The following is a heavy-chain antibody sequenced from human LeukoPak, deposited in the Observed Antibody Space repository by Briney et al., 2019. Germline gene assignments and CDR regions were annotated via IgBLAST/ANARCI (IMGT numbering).Heavy chain of an antibody. V-gene: IGHV3-20*04. J-gene: IGHJ6*03. CDR3: AMKFSRDYYYMDV. Sequence: GGSLRLSCEASGFSIEDFGMSWVRQPPGKGLEWVSGVTWNGGSTGYAASVEGRFTISRDNAKNSLYLQMNSLRAEGTALYYCAMKFSRDYYYMDVWGKGTTVTVSS. CDR2: VTWNGGST. CDR1: GFSIEDFG.